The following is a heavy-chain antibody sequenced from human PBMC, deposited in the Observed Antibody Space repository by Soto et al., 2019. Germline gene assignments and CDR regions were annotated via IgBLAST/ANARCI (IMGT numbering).Heavy chain of an antibody. CDR1: GITFSTFD. D-gene: IGHD2-2*01. CDR3: AREYQRTYNWFDT. V-gene: IGHV3-21*01. Sequence: SGGSLRLSCAASGITFSTFDMHWVRQAPGKGLEWVSSISSGGTYTYYAGSVKGRFTISRDNAKASLYLQMSRLRVEDTAVYYCAREYQRTYNWFDTWGQGTLVTVSS. J-gene: IGHJ5*02. CDR2: ISSGGTYT.